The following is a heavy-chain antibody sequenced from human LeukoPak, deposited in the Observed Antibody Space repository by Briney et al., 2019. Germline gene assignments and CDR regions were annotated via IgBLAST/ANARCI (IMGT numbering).Heavy chain of an antibody. Sequence: ASVKVSCKASGYTFTNYGISWVRQAPGQGLEWMGWINTNTGDPAYARDFRGRFVLSVDTSVNTAYLEISGLKTEDTAVYYCARSSRGVIGLLDYWGQGALVAVSS. D-gene: IGHD3-10*01. J-gene: IGHJ4*02. CDR1: GYTFTNYG. CDR2: INTNTGDP. V-gene: IGHV7-4-1*01. CDR3: ARSSRGVIGLLDY.